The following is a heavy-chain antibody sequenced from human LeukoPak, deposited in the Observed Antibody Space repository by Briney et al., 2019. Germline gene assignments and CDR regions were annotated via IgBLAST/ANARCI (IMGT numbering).Heavy chain of an antibody. V-gene: IGHV1-18*04. Sequence: ASVKVSCKASGYTFTGYYMHWVRQPPGQGLGWMGWISAYNGNTNYAQKLQGRVTMTTDTSTSTAYMELRSLRSDDTAVYYCARVSSIRGYGDYVRDYYYMDVWGKGTTVTISS. CDR1: GYTFTGYY. D-gene: IGHD4-17*01. CDR3: ARVSSIRGYGDYVRDYYYMDV. CDR2: ISAYNGNT. J-gene: IGHJ6*03.